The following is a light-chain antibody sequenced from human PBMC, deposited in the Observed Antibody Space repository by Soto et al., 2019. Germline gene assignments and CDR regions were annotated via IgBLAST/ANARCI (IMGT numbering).Light chain of an antibody. CDR2: DAS. Sequence: DIQMTQSPSTLSASVGDRVTITCRASQSISSWLAWYQQKPGKAPKLLIYDASSLESGVPSRFSGSGSGTEFTLTIDRLQPDDFATYYCQQYHTSSITFGQGTRLEIK. V-gene: IGKV1-5*01. J-gene: IGKJ5*01. CDR3: QQYHTSSIT. CDR1: QSISSW.